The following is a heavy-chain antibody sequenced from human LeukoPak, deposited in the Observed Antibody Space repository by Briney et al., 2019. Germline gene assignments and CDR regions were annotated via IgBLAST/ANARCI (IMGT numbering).Heavy chain of an antibody. J-gene: IGHJ4*02. Sequence: SETLSLTCTVSGGSISSYYWSWIRQPPGKGLEWIWYIYYSGSTNYNPSLKSRVTISVDTSKNQFSLKLSSVTAADTAVYYCARVKPYYYDSSGYQGKYYFDYWGQGTLVTVSS. D-gene: IGHD3-22*01. CDR3: ARVKPYYYDSSGYQGKYYFDY. CDR1: GGSISSYY. V-gene: IGHV4-59*01. CDR2: IYYSGST.